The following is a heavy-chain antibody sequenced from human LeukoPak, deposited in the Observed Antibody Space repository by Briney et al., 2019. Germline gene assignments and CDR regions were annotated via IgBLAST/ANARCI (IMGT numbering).Heavy chain of an antibody. J-gene: IGHJ4*02. CDR3: AKSVRTAPFEY. Sequence: PSETLSLTCTVSSASISSNYCSWIRQPPGKGLEWIGYIYSSGSTNSNPSLKSRVTMSVDTSKNQFSLRLTSVTAADTAFYYCAKSVRTAPFEYWGQGTLVTVSS. D-gene: IGHD2-21*02. V-gene: IGHV4-59*08. CDR1: SASISSNY. CDR2: IYSSGST.